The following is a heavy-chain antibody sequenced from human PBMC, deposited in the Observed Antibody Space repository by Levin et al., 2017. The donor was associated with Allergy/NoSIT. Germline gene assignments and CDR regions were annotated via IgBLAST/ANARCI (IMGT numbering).Heavy chain of an antibody. J-gene: IGHJ6*02. V-gene: IGHV3-66*01. CDR2: IYSGGNT. CDR3: ARDSRGELKTMDV. Sequence: PGGSLRLSCAASGFTVSSNYMSWVRQAPGKGLEWVSVIYSGGNTYYADSVKGRFTISRDNSKNTLYLQMNSLRAEDTAVYYCARDSRGELKTMDVWGQGTTVTVSS. D-gene: IGHD1-7*01. CDR1: GFTVSSNY.